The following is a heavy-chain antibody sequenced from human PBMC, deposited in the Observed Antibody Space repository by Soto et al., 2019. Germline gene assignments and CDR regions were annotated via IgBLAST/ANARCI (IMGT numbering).Heavy chain of an antibody. CDR3: SSLYSSLNSRDI. CDR1: GASISCYY. V-gene: IGHV4-59*01. CDR2: IHYSGSI. D-gene: IGHD3-16*01. Sequence: QVQLQESGPGLVKPSETLSLTCTVSGASISCYYWSWIRQPPGKGLEWLAYIHYSGSINYNPSLNGRLTISVNTSKNQFSLKLHSVTAADTAVYYCSSLYSSLNSRDIWGHGTLVTVSS. J-gene: IGHJ4*01.